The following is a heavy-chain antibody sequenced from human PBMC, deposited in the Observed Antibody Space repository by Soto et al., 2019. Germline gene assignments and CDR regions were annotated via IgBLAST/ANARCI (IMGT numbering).Heavy chain of an antibody. CDR2: MSYSGNP. CDR1: GVSISSGDYY. CDR3: ATMGTPATGLYYFDN. D-gene: IGHD1-7*01. V-gene: IGHV4-30-4*01. J-gene: IGHJ4*02. Sequence: SETLSLTCTVSGVSISSGDYYWSWIRQPPGKGLEWIGFMSYSGNPFYNASLKSQFTMSVDTSKSQFSLSLSFVTAADTAVYYCATMGTPATGLYYFDNWGQGTLVTVS.